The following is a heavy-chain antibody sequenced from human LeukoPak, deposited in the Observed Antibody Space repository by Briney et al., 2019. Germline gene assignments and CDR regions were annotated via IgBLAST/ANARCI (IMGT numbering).Heavy chain of an antibody. V-gene: IGHV3-48*01. J-gene: IGHJ6*03. Sequence: GGSLRLSCAASGFTFSSYSMNWVRQARGKGLEWVSYISCSSSTIYYADSVKGRFTISRDNAKNSLYLQMNSLRAEDTAVYYCARGDNWNVNYYYNYMDVWGKGTTVTVSS. D-gene: IGHD1-1*01. CDR1: GFTFSSYS. CDR3: ARGDNWNVNYYYNYMDV. CDR2: ISCSSSTI.